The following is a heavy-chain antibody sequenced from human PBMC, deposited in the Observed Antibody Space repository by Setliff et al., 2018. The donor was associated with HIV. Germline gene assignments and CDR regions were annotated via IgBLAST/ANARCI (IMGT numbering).Heavy chain of an antibody. D-gene: IGHD5-12*01. V-gene: IGHV4-38-2*01. CDR2: IYDSGHT. CDR3: ARGWGFIVATIRAVDY. J-gene: IGHJ4*02. Sequence: PSETLSLTCAVSGYSISSGYYWGWIRQPPGKGLEWIGNIYDSGHTFYNPSLKSRVTISVDTSKNQFSLKLTSVTAADPAVYYCARGWGFIVATIRAVDYWGQGTLVTVSS. CDR1: GYSISSGYY.